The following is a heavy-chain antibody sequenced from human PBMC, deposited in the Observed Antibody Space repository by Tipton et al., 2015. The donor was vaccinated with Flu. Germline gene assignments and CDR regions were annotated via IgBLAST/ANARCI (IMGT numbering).Heavy chain of an antibody. V-gene: IGHV3-30*04. CDR3: ARDSRDRVVAAPDY. Sequence: RSLRLSCAASGFTFSSYAMHWVRQAPGKGLEWVAVISYDGSNKYYADSVKGRFTISRDNSKNTLYLQMSSLRAEDTAVYYCARDSRDRVVAAPDYWGQGTLVTVSS. J-gene: IGHJ4*02. CDR1: GFTFSSYA. D-gene: IGHD2-15*01. CDR2: ISYDGSNK.